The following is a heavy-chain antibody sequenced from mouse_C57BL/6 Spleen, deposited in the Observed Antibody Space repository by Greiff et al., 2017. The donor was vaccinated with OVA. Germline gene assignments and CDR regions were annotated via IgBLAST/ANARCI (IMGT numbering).Heavy chain of an antibody. V-gene: IGHV5-17*01. D-gene: IGHD4-1*01. CDR2: ISSGSSTI. CDR3: AIWAWFAY. J-gene: IGHJ3*01. CDR1: GFTFSDYG. Sequence: DVHLVESGGGLVKPGGSLKLSCAASGFTFSDYGMHWVRQAPEKGLEWVAYISSGSSTIYYADTVKGRFTNSRDNAKNTLFLQMTSLRSEDTAMYYCAIWAWFAYWGQGTLVTVSA.